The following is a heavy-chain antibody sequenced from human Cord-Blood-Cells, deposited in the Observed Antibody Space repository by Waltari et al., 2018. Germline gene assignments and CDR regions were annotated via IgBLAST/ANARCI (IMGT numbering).Heavy chain of an antibody. CDR1: GYTFTGHQ. D-gene: IGHD3-10*01. CDR3: ARGVYGSGSYVDY. V-gene: IGHV1-2*02. CDR2: INPNSGGT. J-gene: IGHJ4*02. Sequence: QVQLVQSGAEVKKPGASVKVSCTASGYTFTGHQMHWVAQAPGQGLEWMGWINPNSGGTNYAQKFQGRVTMTRDTSISTAYMELSRLRSDDTAVYYCARGVYGSGSYVDYWGQGTLVTVSS.